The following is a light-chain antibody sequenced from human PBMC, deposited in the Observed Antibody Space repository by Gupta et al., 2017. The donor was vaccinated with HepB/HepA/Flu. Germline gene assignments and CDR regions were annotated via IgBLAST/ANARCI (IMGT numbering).Light chain of an antibody. CDR2: DTS. Sequence: ENVLTQSPGTLSLSPGERATLSCRASQSIDRISLAWYQQKPGQAPRLLIHDTSTRATGIPDRFSGSGSGTDFTLTIGGLEAEDFAFYYCQQYGDSFAFGQETRLEIK. CDR1: QSIDRIS. CDR3: QQYGDSFA. J-gene: IGKJ5*01. V-gene: IGKV3-20*01.